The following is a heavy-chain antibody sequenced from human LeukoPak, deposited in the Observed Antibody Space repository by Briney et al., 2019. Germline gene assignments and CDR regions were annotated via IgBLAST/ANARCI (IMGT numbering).Heavy chain of an antibody. CDR3: ARSRHNYGDFHLDY. CDR1: GYTFISYV. D-gene: IGHD4-17*01. J-gene: IGHJ4*02. V-gene: IGHV1-3*01. CDR2: INAGNSNT. Sequence: ASVKVSCKASGYTFISYVVHWVRQAPGQRLEWMGWINAGNSNTKSSQKFQDRVTITRDTSASAVYMELSNLRSEDTAVYYCARSRHNYGDFHLDYWGQGTLVTVSS.